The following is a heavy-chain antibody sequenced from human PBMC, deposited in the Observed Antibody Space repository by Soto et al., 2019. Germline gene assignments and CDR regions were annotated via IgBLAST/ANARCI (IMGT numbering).Heavy chain of an antibody. CDR3: ASGGAAMLVY. Sequence: PSETLSLTCAVSGGSFSGYYWSWIRQPPGKGLEWIGEINHSGSTNYNPSLKSRVTISVDTSKNQFSLKLSSVTAADTAVYYCASGGAAMLVYWGQGTLVTVSS. CDR2: INHSGST. V-gene: IGHV4-34*01. J-gene: IGHJ4*02. D-gene: IGHD2-2*01. CDR1: GGSFSGYY.